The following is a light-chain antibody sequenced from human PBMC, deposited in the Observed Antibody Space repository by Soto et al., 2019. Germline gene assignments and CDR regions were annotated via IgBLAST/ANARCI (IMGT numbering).Light chain of an antibody. J-gene: IGKJ2*01. V-gene: IGKV1-39*01. Sequence: ATKKDRDTNTFRASQSISSYLNWYQQKPGKAPKLLIYAASSLQSGVPSRFSGSGSGTDFTLTISSLQPEDFATYYCQQSYSTPRAFGQGTRVDIK. CDR1: QSISSY. CDR3: QQSYSTPRA. CDR2: AAS.